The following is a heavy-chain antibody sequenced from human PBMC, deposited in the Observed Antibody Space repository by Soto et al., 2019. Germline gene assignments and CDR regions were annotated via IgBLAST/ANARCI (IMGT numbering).Heavy chain of an antibody. CDR1: GFSFRSFA. Sequence: EVQLLESGGGFIHPGGSLRLSCAASGFSFRSFAMNWVRQAPGKGLEWVSIISGSADSTFYADSVKGRFTISRDNSKSTLYLQINSLRAEDTAVYYCAKTRGAMIYAIAVYGMDVWGQGTTVTVSS. CDR2: ISGSADST. J-gene: IGHJ6*02. V-gene: IGHV3-23*01. CDR3: AKTRGAMIYAIAVYGMDV. D-gene: IGHD2-8*01.